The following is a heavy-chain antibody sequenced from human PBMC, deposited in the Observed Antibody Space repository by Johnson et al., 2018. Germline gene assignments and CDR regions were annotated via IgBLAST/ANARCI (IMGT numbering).Heavy chain of an antibody. V-gene: IGHV1-69*04. D-gene: IGHD5-18*01. CDR2: IIPIVRIA. Sequence: QVQLVQSGVEVKKPGSAVEVSCKSSGGTLSSYTISWVRQAPGQALEWMGRIIPIVRIANYAQQFQGTITINADKSTTTAYMDLRSLRSVDTALYYCARDNRGYSYGHDAFDIWGQGTMVTVSS. J-gene: IGHJ3*02. CDR1: GGTLSSYT. CDR3: ARDNRGYSYGHDAFDI.